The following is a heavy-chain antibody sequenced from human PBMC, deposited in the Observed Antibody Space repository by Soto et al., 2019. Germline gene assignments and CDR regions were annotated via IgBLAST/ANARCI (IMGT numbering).Heavy chain of an antibody. V-gene: IGHV1-46*03. CDR2: ISPSSGGT. CDR1: GYTFTSYY. CDR3: TRSIITTAGTDAFDL. J-gene: IGHJ3*01. D-gene: IGHD6-13*01. Sequence: QVQLVQSGAEAKKPGASVRVSCKASGYTFTSYYIHWVRQAPGHGPEWMGMISPSSGGTDYAQKFQGRVTMTRDTSTSTVYMELSSLRSEDTAVYYCTRSIITTAGTDAFDLWGQGTLVTVSS.